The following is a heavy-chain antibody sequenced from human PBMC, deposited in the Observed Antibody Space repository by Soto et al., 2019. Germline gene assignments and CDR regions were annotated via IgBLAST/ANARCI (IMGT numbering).Heavy chain of an antibody. CDR3: AKDTAPPPYHISGYYYYGMDV. V-gene: IGHV3-73*02. Sequence: EVQLVESGGGLVQPGGSLKLSCAASGFTFSGSAMHWVRQASGKGLEWVGRIRSKANSYATAYAASVKGRFTISRDDSKNTLYLQMNSLRAEGTGVYYCAKDTAPPPYHISGYYYYGMDVWGQGTTVTVSS. D-gene: IGHD2-2*02. J-gene: IGHJ6*02. CDR1: GFTFSGSA. CDR2: IRSKANSYAT.